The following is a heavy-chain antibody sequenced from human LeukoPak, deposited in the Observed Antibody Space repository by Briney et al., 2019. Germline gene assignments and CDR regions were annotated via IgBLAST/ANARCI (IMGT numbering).Heavy chain of an antibody. J-gene: IGHJ4*02. Sequence: GGSLRLSCAASGFTVSSKYMSWVRQAPGKGLEWVSVIYSGGSTYYADSVKGRFTISRDNSKNTLYLQMNSLSAEDTAVYYCARKRSSSGYFDYWGQGTLVTVSS. V-gene: IGHV3-66*01. CDR3: ARKRSSSGYFDY. D-gene: IGHD3-22*01. CDR2: IYSGGST. CDR1: GFTVSSKY.